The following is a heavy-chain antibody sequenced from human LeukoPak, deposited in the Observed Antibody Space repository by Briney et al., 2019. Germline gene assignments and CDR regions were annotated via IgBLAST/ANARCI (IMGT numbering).Heavy chain of an antibody. J-gene: IGHJ4*02. D-gene: IGHD5-18*01. CDR2: IWYDGSNK. V-gene: IGHV3-33*01. CDR1: GFTFSSYG. Sequence: GSLRLSCAASGFTFSSYGMHWVRQAPGKGLEWVAVIWYDGSNKYYADSVKGRFTISRDNSKNTLYLQMNSLRAEDTAVYYCARDVVHSYGSTPFDYWGQGTPVTVSS. CDR3: ARDVVHSYGSTPFDY.